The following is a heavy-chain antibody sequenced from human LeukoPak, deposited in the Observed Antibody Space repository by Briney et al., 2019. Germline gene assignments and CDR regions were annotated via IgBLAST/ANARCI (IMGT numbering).Heavy chain of an antibody. J-gene: IGHJ4*02. Sequence: ASVKVSCKVSGYTLTELSMHWVRQAPGKGLEWMGGFDPEDGETIYAQKFQGRVTMTEDTSTDTAYMELSSLRSEDTAVYYCATELSGYAPFDYWGQGTLVTVPS. CDR3: ATELSGYAPFDY. D-gene: IGHD5-12*01. V-gene: IGHV1-24*01. CDR2: FDPEDGET. CDR1: GYTLTELS.